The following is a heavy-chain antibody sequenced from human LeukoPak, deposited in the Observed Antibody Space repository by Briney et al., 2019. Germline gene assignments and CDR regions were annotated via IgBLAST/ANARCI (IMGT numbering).Heavy chain of an antibody. Sequence: PSETLSLTCTVSGGSISSYYWSWIRQPPGKGLEWIGYIYYSGSTNYNPSLKSRVTISVDTSKNQFSLKLSSVTAADTAVYYCASSPITIFGVATGAWFDPWGQGTLVTVSS. D-gene: IGHD3-3*01. J-gene: IGHJ5*02. V-gene: IGHV4-59*01. CDR2: IYYSGST. CDR3: ASSPITIFGVATGAWFDP. CDR1: GGSISSYY.